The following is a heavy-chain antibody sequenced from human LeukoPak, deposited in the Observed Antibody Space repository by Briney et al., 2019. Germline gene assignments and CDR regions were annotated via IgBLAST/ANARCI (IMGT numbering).Heavy chain of an antibody. J-gene: IGHJ4*02. CDR2: ISTTSTYI. Sequence: GGSLRLSCAASGCAFSSYNMKWVRQAPGKGLEWVSFISTTSTYIYYADSVKGRFTVSRDNSKNLPYLQMDSLRVEDTAVYYCARAGTCSSTSCDGGVEYWGQGTLVTVSS. V-gene: IGHV3-21*06. D-gene: IGHD2-2*01. CDR1: GCAFSSYN. CDR3: ARAGTCSSTSCDGGVEY.